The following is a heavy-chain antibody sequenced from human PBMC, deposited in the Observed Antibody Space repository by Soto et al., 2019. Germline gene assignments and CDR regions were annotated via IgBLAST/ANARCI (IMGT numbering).Heavy chain of an antibody. D-gene: IGHD3-10*01. CDR2: IIPIFGTA. CDR3: ARVDPLFITMVRRVIIQPDYYYYGMDV. CDR1: GCTFSSYA. V-gene: IGHV1-69*13. Sequence: GASVKVSCKSSGCTFSSYAISWVRQAPGQGLEWMGGIIPIFGTANYAQKFQGRVTITADESTSTAYMELSSLRSEDTAVYYCARVDPLFITMVRRVIIQPDYYYYGMDVWGQGTTVTVSS. J-gene: IGHJ6*02.